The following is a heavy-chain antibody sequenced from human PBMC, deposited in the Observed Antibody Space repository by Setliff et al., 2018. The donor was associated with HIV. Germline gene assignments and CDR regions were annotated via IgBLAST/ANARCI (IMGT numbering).Heavy chain of an antibody. CDR3: ARVPRQLLKGAAAYFDY. V-gene: IGHV4-39*07. D-gene: IGHD5-18*01. J-gene: IGHJ4*02. CDR1: GGCIDRSNYY. Sequence: PSETLSLTCTVSGGCIDRSNYYWGWIRQSPGKGLEWIGNIHYSGSTYYNPSLKSRVTISVDTSKNQFSLRLSSVTAADTAVYYCARVPRQLLKGAAAYFDYWGQGILVTVSS. CDR2: IHYSGST.